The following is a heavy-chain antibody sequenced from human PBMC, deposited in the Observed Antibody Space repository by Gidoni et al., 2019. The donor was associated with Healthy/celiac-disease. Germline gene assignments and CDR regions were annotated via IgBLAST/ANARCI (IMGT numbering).Heavy chain of an antibody. V-gene: IGHV1-69*08. D-gene: IGHD2-21*01. CDR3: ARDQLAYCGGDCDMLGY. CDR2: IIPILGIA. J-gene: IGHJ4*02. CDR1: GGTFSSET. Sequence: QVQLVQSGAEVKKPGSSVKVSCKASGGTFSSETISWVRQAPGQGLEWMGRIIPILGIANYAQKFQGRVTITADKSTSTAYMELSSLRSEDTAVYYCARDQLAYCGGDCDMLGYWGQGTLVTVSS.